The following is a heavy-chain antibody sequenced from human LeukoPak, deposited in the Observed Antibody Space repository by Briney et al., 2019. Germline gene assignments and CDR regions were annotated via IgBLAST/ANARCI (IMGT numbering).Heavy chain of an antibody. J-gene: IGHJ6*02. CDR2: ISYDGSNK. CDR1: GVTLSNYA. V-gene: IGHV3-30*18. CDR3: AKGSASYGMDV. Sequence: GGSLRLSCVASGVTLSNYAMSWVRQAPGKGLEWVAVISYDGSNKYYADSVKGRFTISRDNSKNTLYLQMNSLRAEDTAVYYCAKGSASYGMDVWGQGITVTVSS. D-gene: IGHD1-26*01.